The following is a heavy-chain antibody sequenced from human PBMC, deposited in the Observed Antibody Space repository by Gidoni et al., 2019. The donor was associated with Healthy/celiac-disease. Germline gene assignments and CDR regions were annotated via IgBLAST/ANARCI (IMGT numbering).Heavy chain of an antibody. J-gene: IGHJ5*02. V-gene: IGHV3-23*04. Sequence: EVQQVEAGGGLVQPGGSLRLSCAASGFTFSSYATSWVRQAPGQGLDWVSAISGRGCSTYYADSVKGRFTISIDNSKNTLYLQMNSLRAEDTAVYFCAKGGEDSSGWYGTYNWFDPWGQGTLVTVSS. CDR1: GFTFSSYA. CDR3: AKGGEDSSGWYGTYNWFDP. D-gene: IGHD6-19*01. CDR2: ISGRGCST.